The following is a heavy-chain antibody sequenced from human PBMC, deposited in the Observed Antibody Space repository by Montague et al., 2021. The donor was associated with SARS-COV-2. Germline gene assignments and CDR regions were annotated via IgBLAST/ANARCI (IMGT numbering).Heavy chain of an antibody. Sequence: SETLSLTCAVYGGSFSGYYWTWIRQSPAKGLEWIVEINHSGTTNYNFNPSLRRRVIILVDTSKSQFSLKLSSVTAADTGVYYCARWDPQTLTLIGLRGKSASDXWGQGTLVTVSS. D-gene: IGHD4-23*01. CDR2: INHSGTT. CDR3: ARWDPQTLTLIGLRGKSASDX. CDR1: GGSFSGYY. V-gene: IGHV4-34*01. J-gene: IGHJ4*02.